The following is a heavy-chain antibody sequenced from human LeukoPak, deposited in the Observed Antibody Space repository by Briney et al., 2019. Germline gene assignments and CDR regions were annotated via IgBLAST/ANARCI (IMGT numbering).Heavy chain of an antibody. J-gene: IGHJ6*02. Sequence: GGSLRLSCAASEFTFRSYAMSWVRQAPGKGLEWVSTISGSGDSKYYEDSVKGRFTISRDNSKNTLYLQMNSLRAEDTAVYYCAKALSRPQYYYYYGMGVWGQGTTVTVSS. CDR2: ISGSGDSK. V-gene: IGHV3-23*01. CDR1: EFTFRSYA. D-gene: IGHD6-6*01. CDR3: AKALSRPQYYYYYGMGV.